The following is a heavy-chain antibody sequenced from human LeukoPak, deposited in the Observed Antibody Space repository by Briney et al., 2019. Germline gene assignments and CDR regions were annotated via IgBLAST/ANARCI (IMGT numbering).Heavy chain of an antibody. CDR2: IYYSGST. Sequence: PSETLSLTCTVSGGSTSSYYWSWIRQPPGKGLEWIGYIYYSGSTNYNPSLKSRVTISVDTSKNQFSLKLSSVTAADTAVYYCARESFYAFDIWGQGTMVTVSS. CDR1: GGSTSSYY. J-gene: IGHJ3*02. V-gene: IGHV4-59*01. D-gene: IGHD3-16*01. CDR3: ARESFYAFDI.